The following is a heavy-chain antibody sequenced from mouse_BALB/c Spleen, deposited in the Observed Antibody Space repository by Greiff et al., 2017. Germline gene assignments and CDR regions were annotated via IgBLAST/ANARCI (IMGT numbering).Heavy chain of an antibody. CDR2: IDPENGNT. Sequence: VQLQQSGAELVRPGALVKLSCKASGFNIKDYYMHWVKQRPEQGLEWIGWIDPENGNTKYDPKFQGKATITADTSSNTAYLQLSSLTSEDTAVYYCARGNYGDYYAMDYWGQGTSVTVSS. D-gene: IGHD2-1*01. V-gene: IGHV14-1*02. CDR1: GFNIKDYY. CDR3: ARGNYGDYYAMDY. J-gene: IGHJ4*01.